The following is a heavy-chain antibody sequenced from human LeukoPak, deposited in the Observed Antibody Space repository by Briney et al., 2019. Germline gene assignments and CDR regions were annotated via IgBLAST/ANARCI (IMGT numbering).Heavy chain of an antibody. CDR2: ISGSGGTT. V-gene: IGHV3-23*01. D-gene: IGHD3-22*01. CDR1: GFTFSNYA. CDR3: ARDSSGYYSTTFDY. Sequence: GGSLRLSCAASGFTFSNYAVSWVRQAPGKGLEWVSAISGSGGTTYYADSVKGRFTISRDNSKNMLFLQMNSLRAEDTAVYYCARDSSGYYSTTFDYWGQGTLVTVSS. J-gene: IGHJ4*02.